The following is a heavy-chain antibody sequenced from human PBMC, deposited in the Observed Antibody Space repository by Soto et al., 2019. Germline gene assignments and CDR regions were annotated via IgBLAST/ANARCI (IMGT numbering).Heavy chain of an antibody. CDR2: IWTEGGT. D-gene: IGHD2-21*01. V-gene: IGHV3-53*01. Sequence: GGSPRLCCAVCGFNVYSHYMVWVRQAPGKGLEWVSVIWTEGGTYYADSVKGRFTISRDNFKNTLYLQMNSLRIDDTAVYYCATHSCGYWGQGTLVTVSS. CDR1: GFNVYSHY. CDR3: ATHSCGY. J-gene: IGHJ4*02.